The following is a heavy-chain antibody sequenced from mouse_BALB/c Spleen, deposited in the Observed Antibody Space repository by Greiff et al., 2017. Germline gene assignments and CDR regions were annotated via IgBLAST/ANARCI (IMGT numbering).Heavy chain of an antibody. CDR3: ARLGNYAMDY. Sequence: EVMLVESGPGLVKPSQSLSLTCTVTGYSITSDYAWNWIRQFPGNKLEWMGYISYSGSTSYNPSLKSRISITRDTSKNQFFLQLNSVTTEDTATYYCARLGNYAMDYWGQGTSVTVSS. D-gene: IGHD3-3*01. J-gene: IGHJ4*01. CDR1: GYSITSDYA. CDR2: ISYSGST. V-gene: IGHV3-2*02.